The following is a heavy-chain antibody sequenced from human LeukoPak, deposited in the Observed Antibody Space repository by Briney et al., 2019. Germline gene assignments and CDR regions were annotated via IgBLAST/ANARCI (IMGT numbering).Heavy chain of an antibody. CDR1: GFTFSSYA. CDR3: ARGLGGAYYGMDV. D-gene: IGHD3-16*01. CDR2: ISYDGSNK. J-gene: IGHJ6*02. Sequence: GGSLRLSCAASGFTFSSYATHWVRQAPGKGLEWVAVISYDGSNKYYADSVKGRFTISRDNSKNTLYLQMNSLRAEDTAVYYCARGLGGAYYGMDVWGQGTTVTVSS. V-gene: IGHV3-30-3*01.